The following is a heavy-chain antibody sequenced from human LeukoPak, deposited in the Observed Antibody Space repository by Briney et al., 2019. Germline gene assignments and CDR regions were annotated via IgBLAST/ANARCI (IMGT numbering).Heavy chain of an antibody. V-gene: IGHV3-7*01. D-gene: IGHD1-26*01. CDR2: IKQDGGEK. Sequence: GGTLSLSCVASGFAFSSYWMSWFRQAPGKGLEWVANIKQDGGEKYYVASVKGRFTISRDNAKNSLFLQMNSLRVEDTAVYYCARLGGSYYTYWGQGTLVTVSS. CDR1: GFAFSSYW. CDR3: ARLGGSYYTY. J-gene: IGHJ4*02.